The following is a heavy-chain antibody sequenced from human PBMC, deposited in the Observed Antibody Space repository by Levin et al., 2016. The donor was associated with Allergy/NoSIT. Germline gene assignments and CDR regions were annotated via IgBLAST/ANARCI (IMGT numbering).Heavy chain of an antibody. CDR2: ISAYNGNT. CDR1: GYTFTSYG. J-gene: IGHJ6*02. CDR3: ARDLGGAHYYYYGMDV. D-gene: IGHD4-17*01. V-gene: IGHV1-18*01. Sequence: ASVKVSCKASGYTFTSYGISWVRQAPGQGLEWMGWISAYNGNTNYAQKLQGRVTMTTDTSTSTAYMELRSLRSDDTAVYYCARDLGGAHYYYYGMDVWGQGTTVTVSS.